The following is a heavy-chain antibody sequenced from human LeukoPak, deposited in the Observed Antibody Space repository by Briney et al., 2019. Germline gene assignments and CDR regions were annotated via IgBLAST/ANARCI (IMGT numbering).Heavy chain of an antibody. V-gene: IGHV3-30-3*01. CDR1: GFTFTAYL. D-gene: IGHD2/OR15-2a*01. J-gene: IGHJ4*02. CDR3: VRGGEHYHSASFDY. Sequence: PGGSLRLSCAASGFTFTAYLVHWVRQAPGKGLEWVAVMSSDGNAIFYADSVKGRFTISRDNSKNTLYLQMNSLRAEDTALYYCVRGGEHYHSASFDYWGQGTLVTVSS. CDR2: MSSDGNAI.